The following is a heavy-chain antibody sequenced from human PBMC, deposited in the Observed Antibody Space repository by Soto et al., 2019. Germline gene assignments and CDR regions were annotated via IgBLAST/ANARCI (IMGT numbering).Heavy chain of an antibody. D-gene: IGHD1-1*01. Sequence: EVQLVESGGGLVQPGGSLRLSCIVSGFTLSNYWMSWARQAPGKGLEWVANIKVDGSDTNYVDSVKGRFTISRDNPKNALYLQMNSLRLEDTALYYCVRGGGTLYIWGQGTMVTVSS. CDR3: VRGGGTLYI. CDR2: IKVDGSDT. J-gene: IGHJ3*02. CDR1: GFTLSNYW. V-gene: IGHV3-7*01.